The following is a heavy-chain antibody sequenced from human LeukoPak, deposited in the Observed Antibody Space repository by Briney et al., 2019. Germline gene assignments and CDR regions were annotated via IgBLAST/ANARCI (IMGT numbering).Heavy chain of an antibody. D-gene: IGHD3-3*01. CDR3: ARGDFWSGPDY. CDR2: INHSGST. J-gene: IGHJ4*02. V-gene: IGHV4-34*01. Sequence: PSETLSLTCAVYGGSFSGYYWSWIRQPPGKGLEWIGEINHSGSTNYNPSLKSRVTISVDTSTNQFYLKLSPVPAADTAVYYCARGDFWSGPDYWGQGTLVTVSS. CDR1: GGSFSGYY.